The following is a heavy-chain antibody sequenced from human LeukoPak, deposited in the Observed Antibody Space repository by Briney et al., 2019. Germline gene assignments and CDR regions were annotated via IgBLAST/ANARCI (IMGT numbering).Heavy chain of an antibody. D-gene: IGHD6-6*01. CDR3: ARDEDSSSVWFDP. V-gene: IGHV4-4*07. J-gene: IGHJ5*02. Sequence: PSETLSLTCTVAGGSISSYYWSSIRQPARKGLEWSGRIYTSESTNYNPSLKSRVTMSVDTSKTQFSLKLSSVTAADTAVYYCARDEDSSSVWFDPRGQGTLVTVSS. CDR2: IYTSEST. CDR1: GGSISSYY.